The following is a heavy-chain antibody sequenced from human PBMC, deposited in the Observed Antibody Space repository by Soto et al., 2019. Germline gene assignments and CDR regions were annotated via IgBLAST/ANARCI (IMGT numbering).Heavy chain of an antibody. Sequence: GGSLRLSCAASGFTFSSYAMHWVRQAPGKGLEWVAVISYDGSNKYYADSVKGRFTISRDNSKNTLYLQMNSLRAEDTAVYYCARDLLAVAGTGVYYYGMDVWGQGTTVTVSS. V-gene: IGHV3-30-3*01. D-gene: IGHD6-19*01. CDR1: GFTFSSYA. CDR2: ISYDGSNK. J-gene: IGHJ6*02. CDR3: ARDLLAVAGTGVYYYGMDV.